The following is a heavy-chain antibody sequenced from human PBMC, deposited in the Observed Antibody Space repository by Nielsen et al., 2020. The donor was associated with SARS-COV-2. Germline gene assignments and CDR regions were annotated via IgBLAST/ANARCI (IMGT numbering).Heavy chain of an antibody. CDR2: IYRGEST. D-gene: IGHD2-15*01. V-gene: IGHV3-53*04. J-gene: IGHJ3*02. Sequence: WLRQPPGKGLEWVSVIYRGESTYYADSVKGRFTISRHNSRNTLYLQMNSLRVEDTAVYYCARDGPDDYTYCSGGSCHPPAFDIWGQGTMVTVSS. CDR3: ARDGPDDYTYCSGGSCHPPAFDI.